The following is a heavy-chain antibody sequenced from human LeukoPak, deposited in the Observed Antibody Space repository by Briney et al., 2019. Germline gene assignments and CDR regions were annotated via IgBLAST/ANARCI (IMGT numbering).Heavy chain of an antibody. CDR1: GGSISSYY. Sequence: PSETLSLTCTVSGGSISSYYWSGIRQPPAKGLEGIGYIHYTGSTNYNPSLKSRVTISLSTSENQFSLRLSSVTAEDTAVYYCARHCHSPSSENFDYWGQGTLVTVSS. CDR2: IHYTGST. V-gene: IGHV4-59*08. D-gene: IGHD6-6*01. CDR3: ARHCHSPSSENFDY. J-gene: IGHJ4*02.